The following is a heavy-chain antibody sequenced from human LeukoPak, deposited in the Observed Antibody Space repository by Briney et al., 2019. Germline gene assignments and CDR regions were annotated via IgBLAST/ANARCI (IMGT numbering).Heavy chain of an antibody. Sequence: KTSETLSLTCTVSGGSISSYYWSWIRQPPGKGLEWIGYIYYSGSTNYNPSLKSRVTISVDTSKNQFSLKLSSVTAADTAVYYCARGWDTAMVTHYWGQGTLVTVSS. D-gene: IGHD5-18*01. J-gene: IGHJ4*02. CDR2: IYYSGST. CDR3: ARGWDTAMVTHY. CDR1: GGSISSYY. V-gene: IGHV4-59*01.